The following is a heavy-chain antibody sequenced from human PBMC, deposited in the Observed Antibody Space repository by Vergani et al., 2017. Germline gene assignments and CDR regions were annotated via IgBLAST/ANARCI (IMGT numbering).Heavy chain of an antibody. V-gene: IGHV1-69*13. D-gene: IGHD2-2*01. Sequence: QVQLVQSGAEVKKPGSSVKVSCKASGGTFSSYAISWVRQAPGQGLEWMGRIIPIFGTANYAQKFQGRVTITADESTSTAYMELSSLRSEDTAVYYCARETNCSSTSCYFYYYYYGMDVWGQGTTVTVSS. J-gene: IGHJ6*02. CDR3: ARETNCSSTSCYFYYYYYGMDV. CDR2: IIPIFGTA. CDR1: GGTFSSYA.